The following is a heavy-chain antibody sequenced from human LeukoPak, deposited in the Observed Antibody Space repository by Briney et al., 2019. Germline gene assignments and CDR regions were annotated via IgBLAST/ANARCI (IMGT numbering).Heavy chain of an antibody. J-gene: IGHJ4*02. CDR3: ARAGRFEY. V-gene: IGHV4-34*01. CDR2: INHSGST. D-gene: IGHD1-26*01. CDR1: DESFSNFY. Sequence: PSETLSLTCAVYDESFSNFYWSWIRQPPGKGLEWIGEINHSGSTNYNPSLKSRVTISVDTSKNQFSLKLTSVTAADTAVYFCARAGRFEYWGQGSLVTVSS.